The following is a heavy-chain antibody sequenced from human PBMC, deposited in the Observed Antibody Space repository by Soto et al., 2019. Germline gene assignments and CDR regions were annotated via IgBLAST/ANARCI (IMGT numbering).Heavy chain of an antibody. CDR1: GFTFSSYA. V-gene: IGHV3-23*01. Sequence: SLRLSCAASGFTFSSYAMSWVRQAPGKGLEWVSAISGSGGSTYYADSVKGRFTISRDNSKNTLYLQMNSLRAEDTAVYYCAKIGGVVADYYYYGMDVWGQGTTVTVSS. CDR3: AKIGGVVADYYYYGMDV. D-gene: IGHD2-15*01. J-gene: IGHJ6*02. CDR2: ISGSGGST.